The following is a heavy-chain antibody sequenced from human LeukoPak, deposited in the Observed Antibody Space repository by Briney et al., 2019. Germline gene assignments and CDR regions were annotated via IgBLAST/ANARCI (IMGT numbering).Heavy chain of an antibody. J-gene: IGHJ4*02. Sequence: ASVKVSCKASRYTFTGYYMHWVRQAPGQGLEWMGWINPNSGGTNYAQKFQGRVTMTRDTSISTAYMELSRLRSDDTAMYYCARENEDPTFFDYWGQGTLVTVSS. CDR2: INPNSGGT. CDR1: RYTFTGYY. V-gene: IGHV1-2*02. CDR3: ARENEDPTFFDY. D-gene: IGHD2-15*01.